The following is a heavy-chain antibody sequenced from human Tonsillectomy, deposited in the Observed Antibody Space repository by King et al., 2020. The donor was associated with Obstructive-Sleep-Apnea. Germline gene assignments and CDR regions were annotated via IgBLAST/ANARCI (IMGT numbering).Heavy chain of an antibody. Sequence: VQLVESGGGLVQPGRSLRLSCAASGFHFDDYAMHWVRQAPGKGLEWGSGISWNSGSIGHAVFVKGRFTISRENAKNSLYLQMNSLRAEDTALYYCAKDATGYSSSWPNWFDPWGQGTLVTVSS. V-gene: IGHV3-9*01. CDR2: ISWNSGSI. CDR3: AKDATGYSSSWPNWFDP. J-gene: IGHJ5*02. CDR1: GFHFDDYA. D-gene: IGHD6-13*01.